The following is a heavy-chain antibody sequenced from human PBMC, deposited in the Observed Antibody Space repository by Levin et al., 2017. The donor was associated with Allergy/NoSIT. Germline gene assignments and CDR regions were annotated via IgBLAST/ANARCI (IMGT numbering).Heavy chain of an antibody. CDR2: ISYDGSNK. D-gene: IGHD4-17*01. J-gene: IGHJ6*02. CDR1: GFTFSSYG. V-gene: IGHV3-30*18. Sequence: GGSLRLSCAASGFTFSSYGMHWVRQAPGKGLEWVAVISYDGSNKYYADSVKGRFTISRDNSKNTLYLQMNSLRAEDTAVYYCAKDQERGDSGGMDVWGQGTTVTVSS. CDR3: AKDQERGDSGGMDV.